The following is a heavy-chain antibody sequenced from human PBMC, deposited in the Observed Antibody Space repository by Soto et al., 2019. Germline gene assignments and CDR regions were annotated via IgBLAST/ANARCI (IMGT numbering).Heavy chain of an antibody. Sequence: GGSLRLSCVASGFIVSSNQMSWVRQAPGKGLEWVSVIYSGHTTYYADSVEGRFTISRDDSKNTLYLQMNSLRVEDTAVYYCVRGPSDHKLRLVQWPYTDYWCQGALLTVSS. J-gene: IGHJ4*02. V-gene: IGHV3-53*01. D-gene: IGHD3-3*01. CDR3: VRGPSDHKLRLVQWPYTDY. CDR2: IYSGHTT. CDR1: GFIVSSNQ.